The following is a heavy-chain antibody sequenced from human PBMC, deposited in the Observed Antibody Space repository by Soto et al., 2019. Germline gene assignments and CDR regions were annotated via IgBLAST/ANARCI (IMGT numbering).Heavy chain of an antibody. V-gene: IGHV1-69*06. J-gene: IGHJ5*02. CDR2: IIPIFGTA. CDR3: ARERTGIAVAGMSWLDP. CDR1: GGTFSSYA. Sequence: SVKVSCKASGGTFSSYAISWVRQAPGQGLEWMGGIIPIFGTANYAQKFQGRVTITADKSTSTAYMELSSLRSEDTAVYYCARERTGIAVAGMSWLDPWGQGTLVTVSS. D-gene: IGHD6-19*01.